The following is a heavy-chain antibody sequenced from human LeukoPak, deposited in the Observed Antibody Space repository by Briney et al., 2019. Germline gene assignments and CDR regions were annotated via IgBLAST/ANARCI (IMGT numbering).Heavy chain of an antibody. CDR2: INHSGST. CDR1: GGSISSSSYY. D-gene: IGHD3-10*01. CDR3: ARGPPYYYGSGRPFDY. Sequence: PSETLSLTCTVSGGSISSSSYYWGWIRQPPGKGLEWIGEINHSGSTNYNPSLKSRVTISVDTSKNQFSLKLSSVTAADTAVYYYARGPPYYYGSGRPFDYWGQGTLVAVSS. V-gene: IGHV4-39*07. J-gene: IGHJ4*02.